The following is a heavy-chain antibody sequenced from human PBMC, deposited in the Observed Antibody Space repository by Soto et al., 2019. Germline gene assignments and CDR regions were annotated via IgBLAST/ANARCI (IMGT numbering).Heavy chain of an antibody. Sequence: ASVKVSCKASGYTFTSYGISWVRQAPGQGLEWMGWIGAYNGNTNYAQKLQGRVTMTTDTSTSTAYMELRSLRSDDTAVYYCARNSYCGGDCINWFDPWGQGTLVTVSS. CDR2: IGAYNGNT. D-gene: IGHD2-21*02. J-gene: IGHJ5*02. V-gene: IGHV1-18*04. CDR1: GYTFTSYG. CDR3: ARNSYCGGDCINWFDP.